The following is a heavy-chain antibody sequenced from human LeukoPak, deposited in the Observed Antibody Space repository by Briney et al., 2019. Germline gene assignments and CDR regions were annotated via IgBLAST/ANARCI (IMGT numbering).Heavy chain of an antibody. J-gene: IGHJ6*02. D-gene: IGHD3-22*01. CDR1: GGSISSYY. Sequence: SETLSLTCTVSGGSISSYYWSWIRQPPGKGLEWIGYIYYSGSTNYNPSLKSRVTISVDTSKNQFSLKLSSVTAADTAVYYCARLPPSYYDSSGYYYYYYGMDVWGQGTTVTVSS. CDR3: ARLPPSYYDSSGYYYYYYGMDV. V-gene: IGHV4-59*01. CDR2: IYYSGST.